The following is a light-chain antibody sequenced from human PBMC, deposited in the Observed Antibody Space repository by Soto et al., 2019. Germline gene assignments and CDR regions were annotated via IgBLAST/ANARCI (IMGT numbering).Light chain of an antibody. J-gene: IGKJ4*01. CDR3: QQFSSYPLT. Sequence: ESVLTQSPGTLSLSPGERATLSCRASQSVSSNYLAWYQQKPGQAPRLLIYGASTRATGIPDRFSGSGSGTDFTLTISRLEPEDFAVYYCQQFSSYPLTFGGGTKVDI. CDR1: QSVSSNY. V-gene: IGKV3-20*01. CDR2: GAS.